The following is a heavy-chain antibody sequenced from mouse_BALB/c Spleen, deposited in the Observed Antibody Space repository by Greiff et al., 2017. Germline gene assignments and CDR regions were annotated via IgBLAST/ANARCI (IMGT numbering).Heavy chain of an antibody. CDR1: GYTFTSYW. D-gene: IGHD2-4*01. CDR3: TFMITTGWFAY. Sequence: QVQLQQPGAELVRPGASVKLSCKASGYTFTSYWINWVKQRPGQGLEWIGNIYPSDSYTNYNQKFKDKATLTVDKSSSTAYMQLSSPTSEDSAVYYCTFMITTGWFAYWGQGTLVTVSA. J-gene: IGHJ3*01. CDR2: IYPSDSYT. V-gene: IGHV1-69*02.